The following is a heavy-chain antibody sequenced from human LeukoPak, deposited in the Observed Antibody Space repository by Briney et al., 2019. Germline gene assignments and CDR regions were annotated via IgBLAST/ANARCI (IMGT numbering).Heavy chain of an antibody. CDR3: AKDPHYDILTGSPLDY. CDR2: ISYDGSNK. J-gene: IGHJ4*02. D-gene: IGHD3-9*01. V-gene: IGHV3-30*18. Sequence: GSLRLSCAASGFTFSSYGMHWVRQAPGKGLEWVAVISYDGSNKYYADSAKGRFTISRDNSKNTLYLQMNSLRAEDTAVYYCAKDPHYDILTGSPLDYWGQGTLVTVSS. CDR1: GFTFSSYG.